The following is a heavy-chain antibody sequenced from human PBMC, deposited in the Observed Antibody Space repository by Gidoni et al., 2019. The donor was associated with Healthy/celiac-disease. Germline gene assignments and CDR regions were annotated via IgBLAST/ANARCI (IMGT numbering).Heavy chain of an antibody. CDR2: ISYDGSNK. CDR3: AKGSRDYDFWSGYFGGGDTLRGY. J-gene: IGHJ4*02. D-gene: IGHD3-3*01. Sequence: QVQLVESGGGVVQRGRSLRLSCAASGFTFSSYGMPWVRQAPGKGLEWVAVISYDGSNKYYADSVKGRFTISRDNSENTLYLQMNSLRAEDTAVYYCAKGSRDYDFWSGYFGGGDTLRGYWGQGTLVTVSS. V-gene: IGHV3-30*18. CDR1: GFTFSSYG.